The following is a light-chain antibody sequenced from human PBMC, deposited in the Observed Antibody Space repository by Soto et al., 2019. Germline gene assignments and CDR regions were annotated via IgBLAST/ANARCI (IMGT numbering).Light chain of an antibody. CDR3: QQSNNWPYT. CDR1: QSVSDN. V-gene: IGKV3-15*01. J-gene: IGKJ2*01. CDR2: GAS. Sequence: EVVMTQSPATLSVSPGERVTLSCRASQSVSDNLAWYQQKPGQAPSLLIYGASTRATTIPGRFSGSGSGTEFTLTISSLQSEDFAVYYCQQSNNWPYTLGQGTKLDIK.